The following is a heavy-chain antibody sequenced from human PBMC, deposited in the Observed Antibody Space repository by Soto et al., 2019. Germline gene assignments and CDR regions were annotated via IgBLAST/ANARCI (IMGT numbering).Heavy chain of an antibody. CDR2: INPSDGST. D-gene: IGHD6-6*01. J-gene: IGHJ4*02. V-gene: IGHV1-46*01. Sequence: QVQLVQSGAEVKKTGASVKVSCKASGYTFTSSYMYWVRQAPGQGLEWMGRINPSDGSTTYAEKFQGRVTMTTDTSTRTLYMEVSSLRSEDTGVYYCARVAGRPGGIDFWGQGTQVTVSP. CDR1: GYTFTSSY. CDR3: ARVAGRPGGIDF.